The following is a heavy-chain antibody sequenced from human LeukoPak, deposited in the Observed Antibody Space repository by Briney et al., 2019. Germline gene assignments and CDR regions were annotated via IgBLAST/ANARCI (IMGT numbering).Heavy chain of an antibody. J-gene: IGHJ3*02. CDR3: ARGYDSSGYYYVDAFDI. Sequence: SETLSLARTVSGGSISSYYWSWIRQPAGKGLEWIWRIYTSGSTNYNPSLKSRVTMSVDTSRNQFSLKLSSVTAADTAVYYCARGYDSSGYYYVDAFDIWGQGTMVTVSS. CDR1: GGSISSYY. D-gene: IGHD3-22*01. CDR2: IYTSGST. V-gene: IGHV4-4*07.